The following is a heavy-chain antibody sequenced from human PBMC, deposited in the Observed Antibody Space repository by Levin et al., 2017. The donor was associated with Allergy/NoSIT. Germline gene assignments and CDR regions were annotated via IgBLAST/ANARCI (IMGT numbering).Heavy chain of an antibody. J-gene: IGHJ5*02. CDR1: GGTFSSYA. CDR2: IIPIFGTA. Sequence: SVKVSCKASGGTFSSYAISWVRQAPGQGLEWMGGIIPIFGTANYAQKFQGRVTITADKSTSTAYMELSSLRSEDTAVYYCARGCSGGSCYGYWFDPWGQGTLVTVSS. D-gene: IGHD2-15*01. V-gene: IGHV1-69*06. CDR3: ARGCSGGSCYGYWFDP.